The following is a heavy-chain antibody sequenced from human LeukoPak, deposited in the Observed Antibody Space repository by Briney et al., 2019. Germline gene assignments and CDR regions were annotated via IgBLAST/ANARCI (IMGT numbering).Heavy chain of an antibody. D-gene: IGHD3-10*01. J-gene: IGHJ6*04. CDR2: IYSRAST. CDR3: ARVLGPGEGSGSYYQGMVV. Sequence: TLSPACTVAAASIRTGGSESSCIRGHPGNGLAWLGTIYSRASTYYNPSLKSRVTISVGTSKNQFALKLSSVAAADTAVYYCARVLGPGEGSGSYYQGMVVWGKGTTVTVSS. V-gene: IGHV4-31*03. CDR1: AASIRTGGSE.